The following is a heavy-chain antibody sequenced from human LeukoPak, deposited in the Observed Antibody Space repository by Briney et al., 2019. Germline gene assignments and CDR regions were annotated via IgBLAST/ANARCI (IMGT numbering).Heavy chain of an antibody. V-gene: IGHV1-18*01. CDR3: ARDFTRLYYYDSSGGTFDY. CDR1: GYTYTSYG. CDR2: ISAYNGNT. D-gene: IGHD3-22*01. Sequence: ASGKVSCKASGYTYTSYGISWVRQATGQWLEWMGWISAYNGNTNYAQKLQGRVTMTTDTSTSTAYMELRSLRSDDTAVYYCARDFTRLYYYDSSGGTFDYWGQGALVTVSS. J-gene: IGHJ4*02.